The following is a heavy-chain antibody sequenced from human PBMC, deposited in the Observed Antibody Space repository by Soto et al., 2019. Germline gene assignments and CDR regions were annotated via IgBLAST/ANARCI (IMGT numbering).Heavy chain of an antibody. Sequence: QVQLVQSGAEVRKPGSSMKVSCKASGGTFSRHAISWVRQAPGQGLEWMGGIIPIFGTANHAQKFQGRVTIIAHESTSTVYMELSSLRSEDTAMYYCARGWGYDSNDYYYAYWGQGTLVIVSS. J-gene: IGHJ4*02. CDR3: ARGWGYDSNDYYYAY. D-gene: IGHD3-22*01. V-gene: IGHV1-69*01. CDR2: IIPIFGTA. CDR1: GGTFSRHA.